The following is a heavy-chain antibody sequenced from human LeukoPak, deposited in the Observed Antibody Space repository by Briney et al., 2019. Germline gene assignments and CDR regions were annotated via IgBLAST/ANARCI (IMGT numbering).Heavy chain of an antibody. D-gene: IGHD3-10*01. CDR1: GGSISSGSYY. CDR2: IYTSGST. CDR3: ARRPRSGSYGAGVSWFDP. J-gene: IGHJ5*02. V-gene: IGHV4-61*02. Sequence: SETLSLTCTLSGGSISSGSYYWSSIRQPAGKGLEWIGRIYTSGSTNYNPSLKSRVTISVDTSKNQFSLKLSSVTAADTAVYYCARRPRSGSYGAGVSWFDPWGQGTLVTVSS.